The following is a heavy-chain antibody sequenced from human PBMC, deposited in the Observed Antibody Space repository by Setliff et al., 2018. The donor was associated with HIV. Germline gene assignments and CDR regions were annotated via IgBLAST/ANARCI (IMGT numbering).Heavy chain of an antibody. CDR2: IYSGGST. D-gene: IGHD3-3*01. V-gene: IGHV3-53*04. CDR1: GFSFSGYS. CDR3: ARTAGGGFLTNYYYMDV. J-gene: IGHJ6*03. Sequence: GGSLRLSCVASGFSFSGYSMNWVRQAPGKGLEWVSVIYSGGSTYYADSVQGRFTISRHNSKNTLYLQMNSLRPEDTAVYYCARTAGGGFLTNYYYMDVWGKGTTVTVSS.